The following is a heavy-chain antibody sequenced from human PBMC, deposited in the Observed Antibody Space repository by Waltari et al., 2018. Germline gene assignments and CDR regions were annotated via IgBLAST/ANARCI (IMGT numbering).Heavy chain of an antibody. CDR1: GFRISDYG. CDR3: TRSISQGVTASDY. Sequence: EVQLVESGGGLIQPGGSLRLSCAASGFRISDYGVSWVRQAPGKGLGWVSRIRASGGNVAYTDSVMGRFTISRDTSQNTVYLQMIGLRVEDTAVYYCTRSISQGVTASDYWGQGTLVTVSS. V-gene: IGHV3-23*04. J-gene: IGHJ4*02. D-gene: IGHD3-10*01. CDR2: IRASGGNV.